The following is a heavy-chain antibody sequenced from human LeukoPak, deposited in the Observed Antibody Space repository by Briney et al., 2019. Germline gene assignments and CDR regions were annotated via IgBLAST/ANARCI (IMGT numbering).Heavy chain of an antibody. J-gene: IGHJ4*02. D-gene: IGHD2-15*01. CDR1: GFTFSSYS. V-gene: IGHV3-21*01. Sequence: PGGSLRLSCAASGFTFSSYSMNWVRQAPGKGLEWVSSISSSSSYIYYADSVKGRFTISRDNAKNSLYLQMNSLRAEDTVVYYCARDCSGGSCYSESFDYWGQGTLVTVSS. CDR3: ARDCSGGSCYSESFDY. CDR2: ISSSSSYI.